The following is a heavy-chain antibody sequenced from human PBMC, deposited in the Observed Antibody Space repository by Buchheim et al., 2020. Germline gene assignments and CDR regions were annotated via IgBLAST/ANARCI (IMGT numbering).Heavy chain of an antibody. CDR2: ISGSGGST. D-gene: IGHD2-2*01. CDR1: GFSFSSFA. CDR3: AKGAVSTRRSTFDI. J-gene: IGHJ3*02. V-gene: IGHV3-23*01. Sequence: EVQLLESGGGLAQPGGSLRLSCAASGFSFSSFAMSWVRQAPGKGLEWVSGISGSGGSTHYADSVKGRFTIPRDNSKDTLSLQMNSLRAEDTALYYCAKGAVSTRRSTFDIWGQGT.